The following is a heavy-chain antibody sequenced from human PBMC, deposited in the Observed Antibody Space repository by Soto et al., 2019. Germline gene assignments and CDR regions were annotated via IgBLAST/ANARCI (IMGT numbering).Heavy chain of an antibody. CDR3: ARDGPDSSSSLLLYGGFDP. Sequence: GASVKVSCKASGGTFSSYAISWVRQAPGQGLEWMGGIIPIFGTANYAQKFQGRVTITADESTSTAYMELSSLRSEDTAVYYCARDGPDSSSSLLLYGGFDPWGQGTLVTVS. CDR1: GGTFSSYA. V-gene: IGHV1-69*13. J-gene: IGHJ5*02. CDR2: IIPIFGTA. D-gene: IGHD6-6*01.